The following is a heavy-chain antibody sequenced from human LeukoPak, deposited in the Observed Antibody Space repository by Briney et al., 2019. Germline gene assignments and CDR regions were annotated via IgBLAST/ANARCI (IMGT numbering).Heavy chain of an antibody. V-gene: IGHV1-69*13. CDR3: ARDRGYYDYVWGSYRFDY. Sequence: SVKVSCKASGGTFSSYAISWVRQAPGQGLEWMGGIIPIFGTANYAQKFQGRVTITADESTSTAYMELSSLRSEDTAVYYCARDRGYYDYVWGSYRFDYWGQGTLVTVSS. D-gene: IGHD3-16*02. J-gene: IGHJ4*02. CDR2: IIPIFGTA. CDR1: GGTFSSYA.